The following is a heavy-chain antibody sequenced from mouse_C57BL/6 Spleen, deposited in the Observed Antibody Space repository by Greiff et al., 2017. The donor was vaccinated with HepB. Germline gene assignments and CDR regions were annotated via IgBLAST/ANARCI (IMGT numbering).Heavy chain of an antibody. J-gene: IGHJ1*03. Sequence: QVQLKESGPGLVQPSQSLSITCTVSGFSLTSYGVHWVRQSPGKGLEWLGVIWSGGSTDYNAAFISRLSISKDNSKSQVFFKMNSLQADDTAIYYCASNWDGYWYFDVWGTGTTVTVSS. CDR3: ASNWDGYWYFDV. CDR1: GFSLTSYG. CDR2: IWSGGST. D-gene: IGHD4-1*01. V-gene: IGHV2-2*01.